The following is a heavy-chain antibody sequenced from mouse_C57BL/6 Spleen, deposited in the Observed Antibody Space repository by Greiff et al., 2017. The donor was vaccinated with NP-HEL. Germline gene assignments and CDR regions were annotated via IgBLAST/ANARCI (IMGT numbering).Heavy chain of an antibody. V-gene: IGHV1-81*01. CDR3: ASRGLYDYDYYAMDY. CDR2: IYPRSGNT. Sequence: QVQLQQSGAELARPGASVKLSCKASGYTFTSYVISWVKQRTGQGLEWIGEIYPRSGNTYYNEKFKGKATLTADKSSSTAYMELRSLTSEDSAVYFCASRGLYDYDYYAMDYWGQGTSVTVSS. J-gene: IGHJ4*01. D-gene: IGHD2-4*01. CDR1: GYTFTSYV.